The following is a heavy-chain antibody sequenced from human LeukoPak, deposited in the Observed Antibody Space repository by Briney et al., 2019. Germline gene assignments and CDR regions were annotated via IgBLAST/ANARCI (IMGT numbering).Heavy chain of an antibody. Sequence: GASVKVSCKASGYTFTSYGISWVRQAPGQGLEWMGWISAYNGNTNYAQKLQGRVTMTTDTSTSTAYMELRSLRSDDTAVYYCARARYCSGGSCLRHYAFDIWGQGTMVTVSS. CDR1: GYTFTSYG. V-gene: IGHV1-18*01. CDR3: ARARYCSGGSCLRHYAFDI. D-gene: IGHD2-15*01. J-gene: IGHJ3*02. CDR2: ISAYNGNT.